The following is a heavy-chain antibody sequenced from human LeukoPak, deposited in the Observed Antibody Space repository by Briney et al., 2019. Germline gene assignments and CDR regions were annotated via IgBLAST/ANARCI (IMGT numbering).Heavy chain of an antibody. CDR2: IYYSGST. Sequence: SETLSLTCTVSGGSISSSRYYWDWIRQPPGKGLEWIGNIYYSGSTYYNPSLKSRVTISVDTSKNQFSLKLSSVTAADTAVYYCARRLVNYDILTGFDYWGQGTLVTVSS. CDR1: GGSISSSRYY. J-gene: IGHJ4*02. V-gene: IGHV4-39*01. CDR3: ARRLVNYDILTGFDY. D-gene: IGHD3-9*01.